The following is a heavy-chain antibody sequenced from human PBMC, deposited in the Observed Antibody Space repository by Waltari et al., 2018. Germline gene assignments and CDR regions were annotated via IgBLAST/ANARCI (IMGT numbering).Heavy chain of an antibody. CDR3: ARDSRRGVVVRVF. J-gene: IGHJ4*02. V-gene: IGHV3-30-3*01. D-gene: IGHD2-15*01. CDR1: GFSFNIYA. Sequence: QVQLVESGGGVAQPGRSLRLSCTTSGFSFNIYAMHWVRPAPGKGLEWVALISYDGSNKYYADSVKGRFTISRDDSKNTLYLQMDSLSSDDTAVYYCARDSRRGVVVRVFWGQGTLVTVSS. CDR2: ISYDGSNK.